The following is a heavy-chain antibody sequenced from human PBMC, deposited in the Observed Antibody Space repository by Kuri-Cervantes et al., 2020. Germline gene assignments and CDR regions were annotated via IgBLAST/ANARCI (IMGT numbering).Heavy chain of an antibody. D-gene: IGHD6-19*01. J-gene: IGHJ4*02. CDR1: GFTFSGSA. CDR3: ARGITGYSSGWYLD. V-gene: IGHV3-21*01. Sequence: GESLKISCAASGFTFSGSAMHWVRQASGKGLEWVSSISSSSSYIYYADSVKGRFTISRDNAKNSLYLQMNSLRAEDTAVYYCARGITGYSSGWYLDWGQGTLVTVSS. CDR2: ISSSSSYI.